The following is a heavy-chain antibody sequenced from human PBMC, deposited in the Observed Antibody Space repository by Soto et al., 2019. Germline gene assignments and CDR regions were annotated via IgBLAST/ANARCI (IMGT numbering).Heavy chain of an antibody. D-gene: IGHD7-27*01. CDR1: GGSISSYY. CDR2: IYYSGST. Sequence: ASETLSLTCTVSGGSISSYYWSWIRQPPGKGLEWIGYIYYSGSTNYNPSLKSRVAISVDTSKSQFSLNVTSVTAADTAVYFCARGRYCLTGRCFPNWFDSWGQGALVTVSS. J-gene: IGHJ5*01. CDR3: ARGRYCLTGRCFPNWFDS. V-gene: IGHV4-59*08.